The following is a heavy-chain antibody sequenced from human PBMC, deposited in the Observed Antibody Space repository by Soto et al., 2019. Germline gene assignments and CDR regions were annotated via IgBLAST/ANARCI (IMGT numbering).Heavy chain of an antibody. V-gene: IGHV1-2*02. CDR1: GYTFSGYY. CDR2: INPKSGGT. Sequence: ASVEVSCKASGYTFSGYYIHWLRQSPGQGLEWMGWINPKSGGTKYTQKFQGRVTMTRDTSINTAYMDLSRVTSDDTAVYYCAREGTGYSAFDIWGQGTMVTVSS. J-gene: IGHJ3*02. CDR3: AREGTGYSAFDI. D-gene: IGHD3-9*01.